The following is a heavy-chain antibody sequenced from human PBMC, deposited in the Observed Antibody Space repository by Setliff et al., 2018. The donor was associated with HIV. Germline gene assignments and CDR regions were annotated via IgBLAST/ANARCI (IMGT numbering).Heavy chain of an antibody. Sequence: ASVKVSCKASGYTFTSYDINWVRQATGQGLEWMGWMNPNSGNTGYAQKFQGRVTMTRNTSISTAYMELSSLRSEDTAVCYCARAYNFWTRGAFDIWGQGTMVTVSS. CDR1: GYTFTSYD. V-gene: IGHV1-8*02. CDR3: ARAYNFWTRGAFDI. J-gene: IGHJ3*02. D-gene: IGHD3-3*01. CDR2: MNPNSGNT.